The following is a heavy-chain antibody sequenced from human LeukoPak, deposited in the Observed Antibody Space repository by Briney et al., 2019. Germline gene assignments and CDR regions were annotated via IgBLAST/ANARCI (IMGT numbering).Heavy chain of an antibody. J-gene: IGHJ6*02. Sequence: GSLRLSCAASGFTFSDYAMSWVRQAPGKGLEWVSAISGSGGSTYYADSVKGRFTISRDNAKNSLFLQMNSLRVEDTALYYCAAGAALSDYYYGLDVWGQGTTVTVSS. D-gene: IGHD6-6*01. CDR2: ISGSGGST. CDR1: GFTFSDYA. CDR3: AAGAALSDYYYGLDV. V-gene: IGHV3-23*01.